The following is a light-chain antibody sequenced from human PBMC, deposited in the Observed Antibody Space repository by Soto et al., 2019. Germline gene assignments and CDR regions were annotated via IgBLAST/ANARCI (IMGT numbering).Light chain of an antibody. J-gene: IGLJ2*01. Sequence: QSVLTQPAAVSGSPGQSITISCTGTSSDVGGYDYVSWYQQHPGKAPKLMIYEVTNRPSGLSNRFSGSKSGNTASLTISGLQADDEADYYCSSYTSSSTLVFGGGTKVTVL. CDR2: EVT. V-gene: IGLV2-14*01. CDR3: SSYTSSSTLV. CDR1: SSDVGGYDY.